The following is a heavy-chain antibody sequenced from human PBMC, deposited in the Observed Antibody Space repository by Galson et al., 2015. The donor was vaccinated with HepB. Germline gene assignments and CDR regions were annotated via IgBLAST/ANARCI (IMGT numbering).Heavy chain of an antibody. CDR3: AREIGVFSFKDFWTGYFDL. D-gene: IGHD3/OR15-3a*01. CDR2: INPGDDRT. J-gene: IGHJ4*02. CDR1: GYSFDRNY. V-gene: IGHV1-46*02. Sequence: SVKVSCKASGYSFDRNYIHWVRQAPGQGLEWMGMINPGDDRTDYAQSFQGRVTVTSDTSTSTVYMELSSLTSEDTAVFYCAREIGVFSFKDFWTGYFDLWGQGTLVTVSS.